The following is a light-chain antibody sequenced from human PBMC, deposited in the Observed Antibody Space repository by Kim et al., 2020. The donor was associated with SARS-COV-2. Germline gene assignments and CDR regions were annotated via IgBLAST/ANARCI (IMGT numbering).Light chain of an antibody. CDR1: QSLVHSDGNTY. J-gene: IGKJ1*01. V-gene: IGKV2-30*02. CDR2: RVS. CDR3: MQSTHWPRT. Sequence: PASISCRSSQSLVHSDGNTYLTWLQQRPGQSPRRLIYRVSNRDSGVPDRFSGSGSGTDFTLKISRVEAEDVGIYYCMQSTHWPRTFGQGTQVDIK.